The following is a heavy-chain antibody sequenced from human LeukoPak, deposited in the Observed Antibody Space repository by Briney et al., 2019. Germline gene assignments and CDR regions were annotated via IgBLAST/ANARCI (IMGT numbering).Heavy chain of an antibody. Sequence: SETLSLTCAVYGGSFSGYYWSWIRQPPGKGLEWIGEINHSGSTNYNPSLLSRVTISVDTSKNQFSLKLRSVTAADTAVYYCASAFRVGPTRGLFDYWGQGTLVPVSS. CDR3: ASAFRVGPTRGLFDY. V-gene: IGHV4-34*01. CDR2: INHSGST. CDR1: GGSFSGYY. D-gene: IGHD1-26*01. J-gene: IGHJ4*02.